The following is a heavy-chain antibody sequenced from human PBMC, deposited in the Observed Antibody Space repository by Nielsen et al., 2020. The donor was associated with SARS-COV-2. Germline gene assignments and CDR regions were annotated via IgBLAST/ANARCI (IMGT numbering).Heavy chain of an antibody. Sequence: GESLRISCAASGFTFSSYAMSWVRQAPGKGLEWVPVIYSGGSSTYYADSVKGRFTISRDNSKNTLYLQMNSLRAEDTAVYYCAKAIPDDFWSGYYYYYYYGMDVWGQGTTVTVSS. CDR2: IYSGGSST. J-gene: IGHJ6*02. D-gene: IGHD3-3*01. CDR1: GFTFSSYA. CDR3: AKAIPDDFWSGYYYYYYYGMDV. V-gene: IGHV3-23*03.